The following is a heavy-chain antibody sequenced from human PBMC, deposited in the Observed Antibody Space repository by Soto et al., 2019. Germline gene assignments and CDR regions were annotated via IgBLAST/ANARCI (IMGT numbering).Heavy chain of an antibody. D-gene: IGHD3-10*02. CDR2: MNPKSGYT. V-gene: IGHV1-8*01. CDR3: VSVFGSIDY. Sequence: ASVKVSCKASGYTFTTYDINWVRQATGQRLEWVGWMNPKSGYTGFAQKFQGRVSMTRDTSINTAYMELSSLRSEDTAVYYCVSVFGSIDYWGQGTLVTVSS. J-gene: IGHJ4*02. CDR1: GYTFTTYD.